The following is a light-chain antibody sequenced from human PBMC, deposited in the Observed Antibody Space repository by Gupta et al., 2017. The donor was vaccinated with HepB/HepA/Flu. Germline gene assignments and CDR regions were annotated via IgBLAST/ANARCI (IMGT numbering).Light chain of an antibody. J-gene: IGKJ1*01. CDR1: QSLLNSNGYNY. V-gene: IGKV2-28*01. CDR3: MQTLQTPWT. CDR2: LGS. Sequence: DTVMTQSPLSLPVTPGGPASISCRSSQSLLNSNGYNYLDWFMQKPGQSPQLLISLGSNRASGVPDRFSGSGSGTDFTLKISSVEAEDVGFYYCMQTLQTPWTFGQGTKVEIK.